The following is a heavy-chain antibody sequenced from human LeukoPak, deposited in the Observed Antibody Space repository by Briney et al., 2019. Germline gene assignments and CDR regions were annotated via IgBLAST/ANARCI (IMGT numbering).Heavy chain of an antibody. CDR2: ISYRGDT. CDR1: GVSISGGDYY. J-gene: IGHJ4*02. Sequence: KASETLSLTCTVSGVSISGGDYYWGWVRQPPGKGLEWIGYISYRGDTYYSPSLKSRVTISADTSKNQISLKLSSVTAADTAVYYCARTRLQSARSFDYWGQGTLVTVSS. V-gene: IGHV4-30-4*01. D-gene: IGHD4-11*01. CDR3: ARTRLQSARSFDY.